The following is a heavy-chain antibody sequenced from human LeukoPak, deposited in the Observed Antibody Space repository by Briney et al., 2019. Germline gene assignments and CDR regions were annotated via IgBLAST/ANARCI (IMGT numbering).Heavy chain of an antibody. J-gene: IGHJ4*02. CDR2: ISATGGRT. V-gene: IGHV3-23*01. Sequence: PGGSLRLSCVASGFTFTSYAMSWVRQAPGKGLEWVSVISATGGRTYYADSVKGRFTISRDNSKNTVYLQMNSLRVEDTAVYYCAKTYSRGSGYDFFFHYWGQGTRVTVSS. CDR3: AKTYSRGSGYDFFFHY. D-gene: IGHD5-12*01. CDR1: GFTFTSYA.